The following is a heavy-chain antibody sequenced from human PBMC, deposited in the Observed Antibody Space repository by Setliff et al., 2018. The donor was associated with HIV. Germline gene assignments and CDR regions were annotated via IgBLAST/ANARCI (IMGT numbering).Heavy chain of an antibody. J-gene: IGHJ5*02. CDR2: ISNSGST. CDR3: ARRSDWFDP. V-gene: IGHV4-31*03. Sequence: PSETLSLTCTVSGGSISSGGYYWSWIRQHPGKGLEWIGYISNSGSTYYNPSLKSRVTISVDTSKNQFSLKLASVTAADTAVYFCARRSDWFDPWGQGTLVTVSS. CDR1: GGSISSGGYY.